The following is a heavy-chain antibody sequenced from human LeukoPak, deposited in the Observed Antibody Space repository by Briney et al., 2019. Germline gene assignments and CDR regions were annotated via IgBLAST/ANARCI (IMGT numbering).Heavy chain of an antibody. CDR1: GFTFDDYG. V-gene: IGHV3-20*04. J-gene: IGHJ3*02. Sequence: GGSLRLSCAASGFTFDDYGMRWVRQALGKGLEWVSGINWNGGSTGYADSVKGRFTISRDNAKNSLYLQMNSLRAEDTALYYCARASSYLNWDDAFDIWGQGTMVTVSS. CDR3: ARASSYLNWDDAFDI. CDR2: INWNGGST. D-gene: IGHD1-26*01.